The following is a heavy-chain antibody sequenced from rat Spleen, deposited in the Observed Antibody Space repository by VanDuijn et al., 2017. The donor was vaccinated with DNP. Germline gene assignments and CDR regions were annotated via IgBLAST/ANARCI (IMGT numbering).Heavy chain of an antibody. CDR2: ISSGGST. D-gene: IGHD1-9*01. V-gene: IGHV2-6*01. J-gene: IGHJ3*01. CDR3: ASGHTTGLTWFAY. CDR1: GFSLTSYT. Sequence: QVQLKESGPGLVQPSQTLSLTCTVSGFSLTSYTLSWVRQPPGKGLEWIATISSGGSTYYNSALKSRLSISRDTSKSQVFLKMNSLQTEDTAMYFCASGHTTGLTWFAYWGRGTLVTVSS.